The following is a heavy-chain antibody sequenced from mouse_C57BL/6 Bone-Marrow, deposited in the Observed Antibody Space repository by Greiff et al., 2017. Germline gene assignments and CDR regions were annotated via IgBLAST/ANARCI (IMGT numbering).Heavy chain of an antibody. CDR3: ARSRGFAD. CDR1: GYSITSGYY. CDR2: ISYDGSN. D-gene: IGHD3-3*01. V-gene: IGHV3-6*01. J-gene: IGHJ3*01. Sequence: VQLKESGPGLVKPSQSLSLTCSVTGYSITSGYYWNWIRQFPGNKLEWMGYISYDGSNNYNPSLKNRISITRDTSKNQFFLKLNSVTTEDTATYYCARSRGFADWGQGTLVTVSA.